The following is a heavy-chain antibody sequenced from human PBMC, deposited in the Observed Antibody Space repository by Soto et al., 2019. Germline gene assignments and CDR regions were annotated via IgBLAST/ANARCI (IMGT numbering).Heavy chain of an antibody. CDR3: ARAYSSIPPLGFAP. J-gene: IGHJ5*02. CDR2: IFHSGST. CDR1: GGSMRSNNR. D-gene: IGHD6-13*01. V-gene: IGHV4-4*02. Sequence: SETLSLTCAVSGGSMRSNNRWSWVRQPPGKGLEWIGEIFHSGSTYYNPSLKSRVTISVDRSKNQFSLKLSSVTAADTAVYYCARAYSSIPPLGFAPWGQGTLVTVSS.